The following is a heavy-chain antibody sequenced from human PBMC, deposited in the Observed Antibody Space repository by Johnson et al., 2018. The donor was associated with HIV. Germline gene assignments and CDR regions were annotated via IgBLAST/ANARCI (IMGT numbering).Heavy chain of an antibody. CDR3: AKDLRRTAYYYDSSGYKPDAFDI. D-gene: IGHD3-22*01. V-gene: IGHV3-66*01. CDR2: IYSGGST. Sequence: MQLVESGGGLVQPGGSLRLSCAASGFTVSSNYMSWVRQAPGKGLEWVSVIYSGGSTYYADSVKGRFTISRDNSKNTLYLQMNSLRADDTAVYYCAKDLRRTAYYYDSSGYKPDAFDIWGQGTMVTVSS. J-gene: IGHJ3*02. CDR1: GFTVSSNY.